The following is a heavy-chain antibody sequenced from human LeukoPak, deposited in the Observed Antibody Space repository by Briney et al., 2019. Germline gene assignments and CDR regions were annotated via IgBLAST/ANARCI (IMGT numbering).Heavy chain of an antibody. CDR2: ISAYNGNT. J-gene: IGHJ6*02. Sequence: ASVKVSCKASGYTFTSYGISWVRQAPGQGLEWMGWISAYNGNTNYAQKFQGRVTITADESTSTAYMELSSLRSEDTAVYYCARLNYDILTGYLYYYYGMDVWGQGTTVTVSS. V-gene: IGHV1-18*01. CDR1: GYTFTSYG. D-gene: IGHD3-9*01. CDR3: ARLNYDILTGYLYYYYGMDV.